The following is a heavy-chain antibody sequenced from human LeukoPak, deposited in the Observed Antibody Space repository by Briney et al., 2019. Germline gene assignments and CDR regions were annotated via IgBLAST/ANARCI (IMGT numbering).Heavy chain of an antibody. J-gene: IGHJ5*02. V-gene: IGHV3-30-3*01. CDR3: ARERQHYDFWSGYPYNWFDP. CDR1: GFTFSSYA. D-gene: IGHD3-3*01. CDR2: ISYDGSNK. Sequence: PGGSLRLSCAASGFTFSSYAMHWVRQAPGKGLEWVAVISYDGSNKYYADSVKGRFTISRDNSKNTLYLQMNSLRAEDTAVYYCARERQHYDFWSGYPYNWFDPWGQGTLVTVSS.